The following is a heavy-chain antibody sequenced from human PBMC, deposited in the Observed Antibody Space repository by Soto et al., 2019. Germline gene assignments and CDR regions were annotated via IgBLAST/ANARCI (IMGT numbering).Heavy chain of an antibody. CDR1: PFTAPSYG. CDR2: ISYDGSEK. CDR3: ARGMIVVVPAAIPPYDYYGMDV. V-gene: IGHV3-30*03. J-gene: IGHJ6*02. Sequence: GSVRLSCGAYPFTAPSYGMHGGRQAPGKGLEWVAVISYDGSEKYYVYSVKGRFTISRDNAKNSLYMQMNSLRAEATAVYYWARGMIVVVPAAIPPYDYYGMDVGGQGTTVTVSS. D-gene: IGHD2-2*01.